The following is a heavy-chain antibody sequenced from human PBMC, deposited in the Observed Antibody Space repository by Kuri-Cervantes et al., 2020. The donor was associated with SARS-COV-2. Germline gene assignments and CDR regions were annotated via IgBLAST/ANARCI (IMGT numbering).Heavy chain of an antibody. CDR2: ISGSGGTT. CDR1: AFIFSRFA. CDR3: ARDALITMIRGIPSSYGMDV. V-gene: IGHV3-23*01. J-gene: IGHJ6*02. Sequence: GESLKISCSASAFIFSRFAMTWVRQVPGQGLEWVSVISGSGGTTHYADSVKRRFTISRDNSKNTLYLQMNSLRADDTAVYYCARDALITMIRGIPSSYGMDVWGQGTTVTVSS. D-gene: IGHD3-10*01.